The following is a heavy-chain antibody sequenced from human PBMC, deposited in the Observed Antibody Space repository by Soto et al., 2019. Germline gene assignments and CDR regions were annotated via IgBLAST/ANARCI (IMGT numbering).Heavy chain of an antibody. V-gene: IGHV3-11*01. CDR1: GFTFTDDY. D-gene: IGHD2-21*01. CDR2: ISGSGGTI. J-gene: IGHJ4*02. Sequence: QVQLVESGGGVVKPGGSLRLSCAASGFTFTDDYMTWVRQAPGKGLEWISYISGSGGTIYYADSVKGRFTISRDNAKSALYLHMNTPRAEDSALYYGARGYSAIEYWGQGTPVTVSS. CDR3: ARGYSAIEY.